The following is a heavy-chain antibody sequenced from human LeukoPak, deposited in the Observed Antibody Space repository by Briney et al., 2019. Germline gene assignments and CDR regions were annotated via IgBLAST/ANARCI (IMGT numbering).Heavy chain of an antibody. V-gene: IGHV4-31*03. J-gene: IGHJ6*02. CDR1: GVSISSGGYH. D-gene: IGHD1-26*01. CDR3: AREADSGTYARDGMDV. Sequence: PSQTLSLTCTVSGVSISSGGYHWRWIRPHPEKGVEGIGYIYYSGRTYYNPSLKSRVNISVATSKNQFSLKLNSVTVADTAAYSGAREADSGTYARDGMDVWGQGTTVTVSS. CDR2: IYYSGRT.